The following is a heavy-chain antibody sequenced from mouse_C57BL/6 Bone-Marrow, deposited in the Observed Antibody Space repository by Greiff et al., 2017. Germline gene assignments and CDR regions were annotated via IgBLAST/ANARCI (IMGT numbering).Heavy chain of an antibody. CDR3: ARLWFRNYFDY. Sequence: VQLQQSGAELARPGASVKLSCKASGYTFTSYGISWVKQRTGQGLEWIGEIYPRSGNTYYNEKFKGKATLTADKSSSTAYMELRSLTSKDSAVYFCARLWFRNYFDYWGQGTTLTVSS. CDR1: GYTFTSYG. CDR2: IYPRSGNT. V-gene: IGHV1-81*01. J-gene: IGHJ2*01. D-gene: IGHD2-2*01.